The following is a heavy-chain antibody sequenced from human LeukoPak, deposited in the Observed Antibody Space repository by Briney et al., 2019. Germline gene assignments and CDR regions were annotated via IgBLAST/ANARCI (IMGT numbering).Heavy chain of an antibody. D-gene: IGHD6-19*01. CDR3: ASLEGEAGSFDY. CDR1: GYPFTSYD. V-gene: IGHV1-2*02. Sequence: GASVEVSCKASGYPFTSYDINWVRQAPGQGLEWMGWINPNSGCTNYAQKFQGRVTMTRDTSISTAYMELSRLRSDDTAVYYCASLEGEAGSFDYWGQGTLVTVSS. CDR2: INPNSGCT. J-gene: IGHJ4*02.